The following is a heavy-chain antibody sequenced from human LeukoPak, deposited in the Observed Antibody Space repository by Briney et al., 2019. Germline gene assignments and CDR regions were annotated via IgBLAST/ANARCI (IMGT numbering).Heavy chain of an antibody. V-gene: IGHV3-7*04. CDR3: ARVRTGVTIWFDP. J-gene: IGHJ5*02. Sequence: GGSLRLSCAASGFTLSSYWMSWVRQAPGKGLEWVATINQDGGGKYYVDSVKGRFTISRDNAKNSLHLQMSSLRAEDTDVYYCARVRTGVTIWFDPWGQGTLVTVSS. CDR2: INQDGGGK. D-gene: IGHD1-1*01. CDR1: GFTLSSYW.